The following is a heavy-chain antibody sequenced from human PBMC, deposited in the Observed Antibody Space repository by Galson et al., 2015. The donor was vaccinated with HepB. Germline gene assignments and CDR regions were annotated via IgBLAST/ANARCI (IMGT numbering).Heavy chain of an antibody. Sequence: CAISGDSVSSNSAAWNWIRQSPSRGLEWLGRTYYRSKWYNDYAVSVKSRITINPDTSKNQFSLQLNSVTPEDTAVYYCARGGSSSWQPPLDYWGQGTLVTVSS. CDR2: TYYRSKWYN. CDR1: GDSVSSNSAA. CDR3: ARGGSSSWQPPLDY. J-gene: IGHJ4*02. V-gene: IGHV6-1*01. D-gene: IGHD6-13*01.